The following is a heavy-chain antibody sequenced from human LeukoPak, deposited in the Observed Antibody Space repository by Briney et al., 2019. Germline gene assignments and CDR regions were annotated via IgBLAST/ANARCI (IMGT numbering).Heavy chain of an antibody. CDR2: ISYDGSDN. D-gene: IGHD5-12*01. Sequence: GGSLRLSCAASGFTFSNYAIHWDRQAPGKGLEWVTIISYDGSDNYYADSVKGRFTISRDNSENTVYLQMDNLRADDTAVYYCARSPPLGTMNPVFDYWGQGTLVTASS. V-gene: IGHV3-30*04. J-gene: IGHJ4*02. CDR1: GFTFSNYA. CDR3: ARSPPLGTMNPVFDY.